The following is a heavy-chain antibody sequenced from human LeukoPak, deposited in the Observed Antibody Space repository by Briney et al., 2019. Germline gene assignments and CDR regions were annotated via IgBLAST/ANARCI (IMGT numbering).Heavy chain of an antibody. Sequence: ASVNVSCKASGYTFTGYYMHWVRQAPGQGLKWMGRINPNSGGTNYAQKFQGRVTMTRDTSISTAYMELSRLRSDDTAVYYCARVGATAQDGMDVWGQGTTVTVSS. V-gene: IGHV1-2*06. D-gene: IGHD1-26*01. J-gene: IGHJ6*02. CDR1: GYTFTGYY. CDR2: INPNSGGT. CDR3: ARVGATAQDGMDV.